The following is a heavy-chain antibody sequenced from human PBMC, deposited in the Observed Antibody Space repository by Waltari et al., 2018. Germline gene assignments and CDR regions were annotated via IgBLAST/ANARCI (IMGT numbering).Heavy chain of an antibody. D-gene: IGHD3-10*01. V-gene: IGHV3-9*01. Sequence: EVQLVESGGGLVQPGRSLRLSCAAPGFTFDDYAMHWVRQAPGKGLEWVSGISWNSGSIGYADSVKGRFTISRDNAKNSLYLQMNSLRAEDTALYYCAKDMRGSRQVIAFDIWGQGTMVTVSS. CDR2: ISWNSGSI. CDR3: AKDMRGSRQVIAFDI. J-gene: IGHJ3*02. CDR1: GFTFDDYA.